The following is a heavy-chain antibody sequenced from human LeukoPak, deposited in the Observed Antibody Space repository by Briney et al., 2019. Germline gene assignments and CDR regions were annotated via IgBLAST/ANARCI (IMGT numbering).Heavy chain of an antibody. V-gene: IGHV3-48*03. J-gene: IGHJ4*02. Sequence: GGSLRLSCGASGFIFSSYEMNWVRQAPGKGLEWVSYISSSGSIGYYADSVKGRFTISRDNSKNTLYLQMNSLRAEDTAVYYCARDRYSSSWYDYWGQGTLVTVSS. CDR2: ISSSGSIG. D-gene: IGHD6-13*01. CDR1: GFIFSSYE. CDR3: ARDRYSSSWYDY.